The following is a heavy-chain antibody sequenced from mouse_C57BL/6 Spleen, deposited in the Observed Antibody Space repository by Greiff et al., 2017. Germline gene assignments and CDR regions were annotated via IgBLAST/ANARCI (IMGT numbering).Heavy chain of an antibody. V-gene: IGHV1-82*01. CDR1: GYAFSSSW. CDR3: GRGGGNPLFDY. J-gene: IGHJ2*01. CDR2: IYPGDGDT. D-gene: IGHD2-1*01. Sequence: QVQLQQSGPELVKPGASVKISCKASGYAFSSSWMNWVKQRPGQGLEWIGLIYPGDGDTNYNGKFKGKATLTADKSSSTAYMQLSSLSSEDSAVYFCGRGGGNPLFDYWGQGTTLTVSS.